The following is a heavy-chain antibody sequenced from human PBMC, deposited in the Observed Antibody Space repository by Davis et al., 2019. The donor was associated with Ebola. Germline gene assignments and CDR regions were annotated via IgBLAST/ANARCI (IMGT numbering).Heavy chain of an antibody. V-gene: IGHV4-30-4*01. J-gene: IGHJ4*02. CDR1: GGSISSGDYY. D-gene: IGHD3-22*01. CDR3: ARLLYYFDSSGDYSY. CDR2: IYYSGST. Sequence: PSETLSLTCTVSGGSISSGDYYWSWIRQPPGKGLEWIGYIYYSGSTYYNPSLMSRVTVSVDTSKNHFSLWLTSMTAADTAVYYCARLLYYFDSSGDYSYWGQGTLVTVSS.